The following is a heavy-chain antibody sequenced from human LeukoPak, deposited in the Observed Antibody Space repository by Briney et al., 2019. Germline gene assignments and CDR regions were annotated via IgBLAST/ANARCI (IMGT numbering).Heavy chain of an antibody. CDR3: ARGEGIFFDY. D-gene: IGHD3-9*01. Sequence: ASVKVSCKASGYTFTSYYIHWVRQAPGQGLEWMGWISAYNGNTNYAQNLQGRVTMTTDTSTSTAYMELRSLISDDTAVYYCARGEGIFFDYWGQGTLVTVSS. CDR2: ISAYNGNT. J-gene: IGHJ4*02. CDR1: GYTFTSYY. V-gene: IGHV1-18*04.